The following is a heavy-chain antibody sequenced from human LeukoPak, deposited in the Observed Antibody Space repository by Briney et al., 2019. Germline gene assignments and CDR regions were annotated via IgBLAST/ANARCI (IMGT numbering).Heavy chain of an antibody. CDR2: ISSSGGTV. CDR1: GFTFSSYE. CDR3: AGDLPH. Sequence: GGSLRLSCAASGFTFSSYEMSWVRQAPGKGLEWVSYISSSGGTVKYADSVKGRFTISRDNAKNSLYLQMNSLRAEDTAVYYCAGDLPHWGQGALVTVSS. V-gene: IGHV3-48*03. J-gene: IGHJ4*02.